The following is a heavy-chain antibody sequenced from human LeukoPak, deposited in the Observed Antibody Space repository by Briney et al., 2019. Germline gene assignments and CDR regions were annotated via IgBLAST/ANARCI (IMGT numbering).Heavy chain of an antibody. CDR1: GGSINSYY. J-gene: IGHJ4*02. CDR3: ARELSH. Sequence: SETLSLTCTVSGGSINSYYWSWIRQPPGKGLEWIAYIYYSGSTNYNPSLKSRVTISVDTAKNQFSLKLSSVTAADTAVYYCARELSHWGQGTLVTVSS. V-gene: IGHV4-59*01. CDR2: IYYSGST.